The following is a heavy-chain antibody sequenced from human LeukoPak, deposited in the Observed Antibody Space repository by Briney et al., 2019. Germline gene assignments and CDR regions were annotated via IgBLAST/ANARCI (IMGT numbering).Heavy chain of an antibody. D-gene: IGHD5-18*01. CDR1: GFTFGSSA. J-gene: IGHJ4*02. CDR3: AKDWIQFNRVFDCFDS. Sequence: GGSLRLSCAASGFTFGSSAMSWVRQAPGKGPGWVSTFSRSGPDTYYADSVKGRFTISRDNSKNTVNLQMNRLRVEATAIYYCAKDWIQFNRVFDCFDSWGQGTLVTVSS. CDR2: FSRSGPDT. V-gene: IGHV3-23*01.